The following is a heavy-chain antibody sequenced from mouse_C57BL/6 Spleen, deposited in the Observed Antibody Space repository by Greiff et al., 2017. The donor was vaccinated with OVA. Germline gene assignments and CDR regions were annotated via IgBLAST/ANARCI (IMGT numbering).Heavy chain of an antibody. V-gene: IGHV1-69*01. CDR3: ARRGAYYDYDGWYCDV. Sequence: QVQLQQSGAELVMPGASVKLSCKASGYTFTSYWMHWVKQRPGQGLEWIGEIDPSDSYTNYNQKFKGKSTLTVDKSSSTAYMQLSSLTSEDSAVYYCARRGAYYDYDGWYCDVWGTGTTVTVSS. J-gene: IGHJ1*03. CDR1: GYTFTSYW. D-gene: IGHD2-4*01. CDR2: IDPSDSYT.